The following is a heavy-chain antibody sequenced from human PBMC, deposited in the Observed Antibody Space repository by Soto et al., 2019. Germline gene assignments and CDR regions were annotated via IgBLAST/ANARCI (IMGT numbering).Heavy chain of an antibody. Sequence: SETLSLTCAVYGGSFSGYYWSWIRQPPGRGLEWIGEINHSGSTNYNPSLKSRVTISVDTSKNQFSLKLSSVTAADTAVYYCARGERICSSTSCYNPSPDFDYWGQGTLVTVSS. V-gene: IGHV4-34*01. J-gene: IGHJ4*02. D-gene: IGHD2-2*02. CDR1: GGSFSGYY. CDR3: ARGERICSSTSCYNPSPDFDY. CDR2: INHSGST.